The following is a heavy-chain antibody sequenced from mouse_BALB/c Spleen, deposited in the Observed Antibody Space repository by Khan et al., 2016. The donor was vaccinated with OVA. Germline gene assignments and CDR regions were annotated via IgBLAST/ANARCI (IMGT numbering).Heavy chain of an antibody. J-gene: IGHJ2*01. CDR3: ARGNYYGYYFDY. Sequence: EVQLVESGPGLVKPSQSLSLTCTVTGSSITSGYAWNWIRQFPGNKLEWMGYISYSGGTSYNPSLKSRISITRDTSKNQFFLQLNSVTTEDTATYYCARGNYYGYYFDYGGQGTPLTVSS. CDR1: GSSITSGYA. V-gene: IGHV3-2*02. CDR2: ISYSGGT. D-gene: IGHD1-1*01.